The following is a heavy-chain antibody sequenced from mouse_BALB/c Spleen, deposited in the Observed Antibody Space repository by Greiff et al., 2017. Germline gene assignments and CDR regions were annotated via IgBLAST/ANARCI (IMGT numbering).Heavy chain of an antibody. CDR2: ISSGGSYT. Sequence: EVQLQESGGDLVKPGGSLKLSCAASGFTFSSYGMSWVRQTPDKRLEWVATISSGGSYTYYPDSVKGRFTISRDNAKNTLYLQMSSLKSEDTAMYYCARQEDYAMDYWGQGTSVTVSS. CDR3: ARQEDYAMDY. CDR1: GFTFSSYG. V-gene: IGHV5-6*01. J-gene: IGHJ4*01.